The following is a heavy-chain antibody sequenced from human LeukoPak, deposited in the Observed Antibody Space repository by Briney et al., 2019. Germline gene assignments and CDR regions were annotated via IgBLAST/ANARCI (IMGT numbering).Heavy chain of an antibody. J-gene: IGHJ4*02. D-gene: IGHD2-21*02. Sequence: GGSLRLSCAASGFTFSSHGMCWVRQAPGRGLELVSSISIGGDTTYSDSVKGRFTISRDNSKNTLYLQLDSLRAEDTAIYYCAKEILPNDCWGQGTLVTVSS. V-gene: IGHV3-23*01. CDR3: AKEILPNDC. CDR1: GFTFSSHG. CDR2: ISIGGDTT.